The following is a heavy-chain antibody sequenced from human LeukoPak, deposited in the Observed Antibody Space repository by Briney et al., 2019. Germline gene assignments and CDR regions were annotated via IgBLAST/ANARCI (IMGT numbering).Heavy chain of an antibody. CDR1: GFAFSTYT. Sequence: PGGSLRLSCAASGFAFSTYTMNWVRQAPGKGLEWVSSITSSSDYIYYADSVKGRFTISRDNSKNTLYLQMNSLRAEDTAVYYCAKVSYSYYYDSSGTRGYFDYWGQGTLVTVSS. CDR2: ITSSSDYI. J-gene: IGHJ4*02. CDR3: AKVSYSYYYDSSGTRGYFDY. V-gene: IGHV3-21*04. D-gene: IGHD3-22*01.